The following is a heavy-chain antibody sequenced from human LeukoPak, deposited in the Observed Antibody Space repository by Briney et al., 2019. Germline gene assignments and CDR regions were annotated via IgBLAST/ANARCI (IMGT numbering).Heavy chain of an antibody. CDR3: AELGITMIGGV. Sequence: GGSLRLSCAASGFTFSSYEMNWVREAPGQGLEWVSYISSSGSTIYYADSVKGRFTISRDNAKNSLYLQMNSLRAEDTAVYYCAELGITMIGGVWGKGTTVTISS. J-gene: IGHJ6*04. D-gene: IGHD3-10*02. V-gene: IGHV3-48*03. CDR2: ISSSGSTI. CDR1: GFTFSSYE.